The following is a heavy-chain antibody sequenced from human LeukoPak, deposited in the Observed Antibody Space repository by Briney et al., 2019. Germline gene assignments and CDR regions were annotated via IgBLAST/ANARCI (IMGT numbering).Heavy chain of an antibody. CDR2: ISGSGGST. J-gene: IGHJ4*02. CDR1: GFTFSSYA. V-gene: IGHV3-23*01. CDR3: AKVKGAMFARALAVAGSYYFDY. D-gene: IGHD6-19*01. Sequence: GGSLRLSCAASGFTFSSYAMSWVRQAPGKGLEWVSAISGSGGSTYYADSVKGRFTISRDNSKNTLYLQMNSLRAEDTAVYYCAKVKGAMFARALAVAGSYYFDYWGQGTLVTVSS.